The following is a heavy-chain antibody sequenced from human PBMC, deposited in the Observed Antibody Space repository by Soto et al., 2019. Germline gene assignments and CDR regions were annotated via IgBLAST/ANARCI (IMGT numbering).Heavy chain of an antibody. Sequence: QVQLQQWGAGLLKPSETLSLTCAVYGGSVNSGNYYWSWIRQPPGKGLEWIGEMSHSGGTHFNPSPKRRVTISADTSKNQFSLKMSSVTAADTALYYCARVERGTATTVVDAFDIWGPGTLVTVSS. D-gene: IGHD1-1*01. CDR2: MSHSGGT. CDR1: GGSVNSGNYY. V-gene: IGHV4-34*01. CDR3: ARVERGTATTVVDAFDI. J-gene: IGHJ3*02.